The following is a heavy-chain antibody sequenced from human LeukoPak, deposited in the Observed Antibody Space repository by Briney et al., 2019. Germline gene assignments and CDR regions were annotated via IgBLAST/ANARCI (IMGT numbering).Heavy chain of an antibody. CDR3: ARDLFQWALGDY. V-gene: IGHV3-48*02. J-gene: IGHJ4*02. CDR1: GFTFITYS. D-gene: IGHD2/OR15-2a*01. CDR2: ISDSSNTK. Sequence: GGSLRLSCAASGFTFITYSMNWVRQAPGKGLEWVSYISDSSNTKYYADSVKGRFTISRGNAKNSLYLQMNSLRDEDTAVYYCARDLFQWALGDYWGQGTLVTVSS.